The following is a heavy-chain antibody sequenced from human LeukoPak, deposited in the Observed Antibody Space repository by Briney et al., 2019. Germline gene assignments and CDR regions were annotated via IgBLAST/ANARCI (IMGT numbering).Heavy chain of an antibody. J-gene: IGHJ4*02. D-gene: IGHD5-18*01. CDR3: ARGGYSYGYFDY. Sequence: GGSLRLSCAASGFTFSSYAMSWVRQAPGKGLEWVSVIYSAGSTYYADSVKGRFTISRDNSKNTLYLQMNSLRAEDTAVYYCARGGYSYGYFDYWGQGTLVTVSS. CDR2: IYSAGST. V-gene: IGHV3-53*01. CDR1: GFTFSSYA.